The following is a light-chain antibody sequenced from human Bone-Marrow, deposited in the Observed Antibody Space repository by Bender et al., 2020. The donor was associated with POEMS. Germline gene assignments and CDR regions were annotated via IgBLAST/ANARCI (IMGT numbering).Light chain of an antibody. V-gene: IGLV3-1*01. CDR1: QLGDQY. J-gene: IGLJ2*01. CDR3: QAWDTSSVV. Sequence: SYGLTQPPSVSVSPGHTANITFSGDQLGDQYASWYQLKPGQSPVLVIYEDNKRPSGIPERFSGSNSGNIATLTISGTQALDEADYYCQAWDTSSVVFGGRTKLTVL. CDR2: EDN.